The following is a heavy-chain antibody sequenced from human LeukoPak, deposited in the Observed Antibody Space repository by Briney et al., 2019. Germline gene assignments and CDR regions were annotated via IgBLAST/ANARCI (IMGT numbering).Heavy chain of an antibody. V-gene: IGHV4-61*01. CDR2: IYYSGST. CDR3: ASMITFGGVIPLGFDY. Sequence: SETLSLTCTVSGGSVSSGSYYWSWIRQPPGKGLKWIGYIYYSGSTNYNPSLKSRVTISVDTSKNQFSLKLGSVTAADTAVYYCASMITFGGVIPLGFDYWGQGTLVTVSS. J-gene: IGHJ4*02. CDR1: GGSVSSGSYY. D-gene: IGHD3-16*02.